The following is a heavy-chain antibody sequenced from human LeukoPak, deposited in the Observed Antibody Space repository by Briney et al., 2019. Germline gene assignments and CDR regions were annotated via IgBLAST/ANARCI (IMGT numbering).Heavy chain of an antibody. CDR1: GGSITSDH. CDR3: ARGTSRIVGATTRYFDY. V-gene: IGHV4-59*12. J-gene: IGHJ4*02. CDR2: IFYSGRT. D-gene: IGHD1-26*01. Sequence: SETLSLTCTVSGGSITSDHWNWIRQPPGKGLEWIGCIFYSGRTYYNPSLKSRVTISVDTSKNQFSLKLSSVTAADTAVYYCARGTSRIVGATTRYFDYWGQGTLVTVSS.